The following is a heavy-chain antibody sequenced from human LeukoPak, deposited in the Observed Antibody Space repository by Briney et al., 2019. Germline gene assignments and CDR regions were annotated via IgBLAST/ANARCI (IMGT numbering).Heavy chain of an antibody. Sequence: ASVKVSCKASGGTFSSFAISWVRQAPGQGLEWMGRIIPIYGITNYAQKFQGRVTITADESTSTAYMELSSLRSEDTAVYYCARGATMVRFLEWLLFDYWGQGTLVTVSS. CDR3: ARGATMVRFLEWLLFDY. D-gene: IGHD3-3*01. CDR1: GGTFSSFA. V-gene: IGHV1-69*13. CDR2: IIPIYGIT. J-gene: IGHJ4*02.